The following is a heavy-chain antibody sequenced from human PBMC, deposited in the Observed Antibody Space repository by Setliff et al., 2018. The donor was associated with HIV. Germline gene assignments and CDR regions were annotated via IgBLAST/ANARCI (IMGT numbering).Heavy chain of an antibody. D-gene: IGHD1-26*01. V-gene: IGHV4-39*01. J-gene: IGHJ6*03. CDR1: GGSISSTTYY. CDR3: ARGIGPLPNWENFYYSMDV. Sequence: SETLSLTCTVSGGSISSTTYYWGWIRQPPGKGLEWIGSIYPSGSAFYNPSLKSPVTMSVDTSKNQFSLKLRSVTAADTAVYYCARGIGPLPNWENFYYSMDVWGKGTTVTVSS. CDR2: IYPSGSA.